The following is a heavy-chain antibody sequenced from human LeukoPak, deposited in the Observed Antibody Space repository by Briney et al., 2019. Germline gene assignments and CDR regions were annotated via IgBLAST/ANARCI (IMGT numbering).Heavy chain of an antibody. CDR1: GGSISSYY. J-gene: IGHJ4*02. CDR2: IYYSGST. CDR3: ARVTGYRIEDYFDY. Sequence: SETLSLTCTVSGGSISSYYWSWIRQPPGKGLEWIGYIYYSGSTNYNPSLKSRVTISVETSKNEFSLKLMSVTAADTAVYYCARVTGYRIEDYFDYWGQGTLVTVSS. D-gene: IGHD6-13*01. V-gene: IGHV4-59*01.